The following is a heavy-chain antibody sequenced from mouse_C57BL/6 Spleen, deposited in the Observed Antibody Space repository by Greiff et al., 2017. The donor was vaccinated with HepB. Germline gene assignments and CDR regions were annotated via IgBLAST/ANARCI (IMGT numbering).Heavy chain of an antibody. V-gene: IGHV5-4*01. J-gene: IGHJ2*01. CDR2: ISDGGSYT. CDR1: GFTFSSYA. Sequence: EVKVVESGGGLVKPGGSLKLSCAASGFTFSSYAMSWVRQTPEKRLEWVATISDGGSYTYYPDNVKGRFTISRDNAKNNLYLQMSHLKSEDTAMYYCARESPYYGFDYWGQGTTLTVSS. D-gene: IGHD1-1*01. CDR3: ARESPYYGFDY.